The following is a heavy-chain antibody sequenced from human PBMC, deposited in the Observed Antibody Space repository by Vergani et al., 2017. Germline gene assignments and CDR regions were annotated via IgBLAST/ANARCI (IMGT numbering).Heavy chain of an antibody. Sequence: EVQLVQSGAEVKKPGESLTISCKGSGYSFTSYWIGWVSQLPGKGLEWMGIIYPGDSDTRYSPSFQGQVTSSADKSISTAYLQWSSLKASDTAMDYCARRDGYDSSGYYPLEGTNFDYWGQGTLVTVSS. D-gene: IGHD3-22*01. CDR2: IYPGDSDT. J-gene: IGHJ4*02. CDR3: ARRDGYDSSGYYPLEGTNFDY. CDR1: GYSFTSYW. V-gene: IGHV5-51*01.